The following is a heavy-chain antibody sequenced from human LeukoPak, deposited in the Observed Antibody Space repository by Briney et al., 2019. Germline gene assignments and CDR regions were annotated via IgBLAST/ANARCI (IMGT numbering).Heavy chain of an antibody. V-gene: IGHV3-7*01. D-gene: IGHD3-16*01. CDR3: ARGDLADYVWGNSPGINFDY. CDR2: IKQDGSEK. CDR1: GFTFSSYW. Sequence: GGSLRLSCAASGFTFSSYWMSWVRQAPGKGLEWVASIKQDGSEKYYVDSVKGRFTISRDNAQNSLFLQMNSLRAEDTAAYYCARGDLADYVWGNSPGINFDYWGQGTLVTVSS. J-gene: IGHJ4*02.